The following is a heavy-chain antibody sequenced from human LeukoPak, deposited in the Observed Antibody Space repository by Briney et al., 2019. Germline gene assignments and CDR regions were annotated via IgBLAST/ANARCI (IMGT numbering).Heavy chain of an antibody. CDR1: GYTFTSYY. J-gene: IGHJ4*02. Sequence: ASVKVSCKASGYTFTSYYMHWVRQAPGQGLEWMGIINPSGGSTSYAQKFQGRVTITRDTSASTAYMELSSLRSEDTAVYYCARDSRLVKDYGDYVIDYWGQGTLVTVSS. D-gene: IGHD4-17*01. CDR2: INPSGGST. V-gene: IGHV1-46*01. CDR3: ARDSRLVKDYGDYVIDY.